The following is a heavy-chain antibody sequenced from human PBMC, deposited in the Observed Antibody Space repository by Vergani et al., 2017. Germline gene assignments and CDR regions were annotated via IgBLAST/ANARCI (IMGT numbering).Heavy chain of an antibody. Sequence: QVQLVEPGGGVVQPGRSLRLSCAASGFTFSSYAMHWVRQAPGKGLEWVAVISYDGSNKYYADSVKGRFTISRDNSKNTLYLQMNSLRAEDTAVYYCARDSGYCSSTSCRGGYYYMDVWGKGTTVTVSS. V-gene: IGHV3-30-3*01. J-gene: IGHJ6*03. CDR1: GFTFSSYA. D-gene: IGHD2-2*03. CDR2: ISYDGSNK. CDR3: ARDSGYCSSTSCRGGYYYMDV.